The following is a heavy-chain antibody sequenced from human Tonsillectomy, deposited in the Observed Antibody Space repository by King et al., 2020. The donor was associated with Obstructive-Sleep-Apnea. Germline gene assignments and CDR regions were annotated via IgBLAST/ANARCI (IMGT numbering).Heavy chain of an antibody. CDR1: GFTLSTNA. CDR2: ISYDGSNK. CDR3: ASGPSFRILEYFQH. Sequence: VQLVESGGGVVQPGRSLRLSCAASGFTLSTNAMHWVRQAPGKGLEWVAVISYDGSNKYYADSVKGRFTISRDNSKNTLYLQMNSLRAEDTAVYDCASGPSFRILEYFQHWGQGTLVTVSS. V-gene: IGHV3-30-3*01. D-gene: IGHD3-16*01. J-gene: IGHJ1*01.